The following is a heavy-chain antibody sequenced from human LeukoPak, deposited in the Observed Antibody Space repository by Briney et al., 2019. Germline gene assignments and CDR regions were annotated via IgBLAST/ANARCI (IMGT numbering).Heavy chain of an antibody. D-gene: IGHD3-3*01. V-gene: IGHV3-20*04. J-gene: IGHJ4*02. CDR3: ATSIRRITISS. CDR2: INWSGGST. Sequence: GGSLRLSCAASGFTFDDYGMSWVRQAPGKGLEWVSGINWSGGSTGYADSVKGRFTISRDNSRNSVFLQINRLRPEDTAVYYCATSIRRITISSWGQGTPVTVSS. CDR1: GFTFDDYG.